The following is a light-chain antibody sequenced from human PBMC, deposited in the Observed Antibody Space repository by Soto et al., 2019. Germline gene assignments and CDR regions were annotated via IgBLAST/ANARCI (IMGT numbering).Light chain of an antibody. CDR2: GAS. V-gene: IGKV3-20*01. CDR3: QQYGSSPGT. CDR1: QSVSSSY. Sequence: VLVQSQGTVSLAPRKITKISCGASQSVSSSYLAWYQQKPGQAPRLLIYGASSRATGIPDRFSGSGSGTDFTLTISRLEPEDFGVYYCQQYGSSPGTFGPGTEVDIK. J-gene: IGKJ1*01.